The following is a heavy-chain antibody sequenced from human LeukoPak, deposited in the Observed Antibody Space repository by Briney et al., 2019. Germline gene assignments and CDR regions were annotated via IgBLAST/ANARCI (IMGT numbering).Heavy chain of an antibody. CDR3: ARGNGNVGGRLDP. CDR2: LYSGGAT. CDR1: GFSVSGIH. J-gene: IGHJ5*02. V-gene: IGHV3-66*01. D-gene: IGHD1-1*01. Sequence: GGSLRLSCVVSGFSVSGIHMNWVRQAPGKDLEWVSGLYSGGATYYADSMGGRFTISRDHSKNTLYLQMTNLRVDDTAIYYCARGNGNVGGRLDPWGQGIRVTVSS.